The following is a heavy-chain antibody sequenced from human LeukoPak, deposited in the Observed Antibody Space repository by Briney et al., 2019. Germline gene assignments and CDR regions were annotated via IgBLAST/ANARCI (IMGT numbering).Heavy chain of an antibody. CDR1: GGSISSYY. CDR3: ARGNTGYYYYGMDV. Sequence: PSETLSLTCTVSGGSISSYYWSWIRRPPGKGLEWIGYIYYSGSTNYNPSLKSRVTISVDTSKNQFSLKLSSVTAADTAVYYCARGNTGYYYYGMDVWGQGTTVTVSS. J-gene: IGHJ6*02. V-gene: IGHV4-59*01. CDR2: IYYSGST.